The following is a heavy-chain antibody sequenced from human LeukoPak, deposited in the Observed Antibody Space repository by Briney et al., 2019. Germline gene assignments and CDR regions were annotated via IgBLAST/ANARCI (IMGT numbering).Heavy chain of an antibody. CDR2: IDPSGGST. Sequence: GASVKVSCKASGYTFTNYYMHWVRQAPGQGLEWMGIIDPSGGSTTYAQKFQGRVTMTRDTSTDTAYMELSSLKSEDTAVYYCATVSLMSVAPDNWFDPWGQGTLVTVSS. D-gene: IGHD6-19*01. CDR1: GYTFTNYY. J-gene: IGHJ5*02. CDR3: ATVSLMSVAPDNWFDP. V-gene: IGHV1-46*01.